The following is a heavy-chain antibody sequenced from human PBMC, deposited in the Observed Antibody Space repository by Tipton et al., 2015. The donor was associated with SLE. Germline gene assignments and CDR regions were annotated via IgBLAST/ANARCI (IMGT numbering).Heavy chain of an antibody. Sequence: SLRLSCVASEFTFRSFWMIWVRQAPGKGLEWVANINQDGSEKYYVDSVKGRFTISRDNAKNSLFLHMNSLRAEDTAVYFCARDGASDFWSGHYSHYSYYMDVWGKGTTVTVSS. V-gene: IGHV3-7*03. D-gene: IGHD3-3*01. CDR2: INQDGSEK. CDR1: EFTFRSFW. CDR3: ARDGASDFWSGHYSHYSYYMDV. J-gene: IGHJ6*03.